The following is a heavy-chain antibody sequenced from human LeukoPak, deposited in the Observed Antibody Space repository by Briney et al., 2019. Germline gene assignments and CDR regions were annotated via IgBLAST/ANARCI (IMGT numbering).Heavy chain of an antibody. CDR1: XXTLTXLX. J-gene: IGHJ4*02. Sequence: XXKVSXXTLTXLXXHWVRXXXGXXXGGXXXFDPEDGETIYAQKFQGRVTMTEDTSTDTAYMELSSLRSEDTAVYYCATDINSSSFFNFDYWGQGTLVTVSS. D-gene: IGHD6-13*01. CDR3: ATDINSSSFFNFDY. CDR2: FDPEDGET. V-gene: IGHV1-24*01.